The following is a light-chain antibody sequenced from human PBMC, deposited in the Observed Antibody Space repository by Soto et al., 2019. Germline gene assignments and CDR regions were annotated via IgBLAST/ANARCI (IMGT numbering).Light chain of an antibody. Sequence: DIQMTQSPSTLSASVGDRVTITCRASQSIGSWLAWYQQKPGKAPKLLIYDPSSLESGVPSRFSGSGSGTEFTLTISSLQPDDFATYYCQQYNSYSRTFGQGTKVEIK. V-gene: IGKV1-5*01. CDR3: QQYNSYSRT. J-gene: IGKJ1*01. CDR2: DPS. CDR1: QSIGSW.